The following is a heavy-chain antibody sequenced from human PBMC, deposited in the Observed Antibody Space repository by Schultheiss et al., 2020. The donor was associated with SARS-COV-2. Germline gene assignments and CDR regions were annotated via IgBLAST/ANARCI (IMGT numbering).Heavy chain of an antibody. Sequence: GGSLRLSCAASGFTFSNAWMNWVRQAPGKGLEWVSVISADGDSINYADSVKGRFTISRDNSKNSLYLQMNSLRDEDTAVYYCARDIPGYSSGWYAGDYWGQGTLVTVSS. CDR2: ISADGDSI. J-gene: IGHJ4*02. V-gene: IGHV3-48*02. CDR3: ARDIPGYSSGWYAGDY. CDR1: GFTFSNAW. D-gene: IGHD6-19*01.